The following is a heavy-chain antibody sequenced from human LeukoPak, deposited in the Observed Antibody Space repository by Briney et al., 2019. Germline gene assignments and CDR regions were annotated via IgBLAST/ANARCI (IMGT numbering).Heavy chain of an antibody. Sequence: PGGSLRLSCAASGFTFSNAWMSWVRQAPGKGLEWVGRIKSKTDGGTTDYAAPVKGRFTISRDDSKNTLYLQMNSLKTEDTAVYYCTGHLDYYDSSWRGTRWFDPWGQGTLVTVSS. CDR3: TGHLDYYDSSWRGTRWFDP. D-gene: IGHD3-22*01. V-gene: IGHV3-15*01. J-gene: IGHJ5*02. CDR2: IKSKTDGGTT. CDR1: GFTFSNAW.